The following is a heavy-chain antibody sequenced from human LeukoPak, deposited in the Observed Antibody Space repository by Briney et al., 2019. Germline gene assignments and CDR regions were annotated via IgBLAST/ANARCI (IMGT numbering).Heavy chain of an antibody. CDR3: ARDPAAGTVEGRQGYFDY. Sequence: PGRSLRLSCAASGFTFSSYGMHWVRQAPGKGLEWVAVIWYDGSNKYYADSVKGRFTISRDDSKNTLYLQMNSLRAEDTAVYYCARDPAAGTVEGRQGYFDYWGQGTLVTVSS. CDR2: IWYDGSNK. V-gene: IGHV3-33*01. J-gene: IGHJ4*02. CDR1: GFTFSSYG. D-gene: IGHD6-13*01.